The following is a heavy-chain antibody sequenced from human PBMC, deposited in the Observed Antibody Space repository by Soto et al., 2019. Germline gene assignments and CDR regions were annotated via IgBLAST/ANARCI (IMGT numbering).Heavy chain of an antibody. CDR2: IFPKFGTT. CDR3: EAEMIFGKLSVV. CDR1: GDTDTNYV. D-gene: IGHD3-16*02. J-gene: IGHJ6*02. Sequence: QVQLVQSGAEVKKPGSSVKVSCKASGDTDTNYVISWVRQAPGQGLEWMGGIFPKFGTTYSAQKLQDRLTITAEESTSTVYMQLSSLRLDDTAVYFCEAEMIFGKLSVVWGQGTTVTVSS. V-gene: IGHV1-69*01.